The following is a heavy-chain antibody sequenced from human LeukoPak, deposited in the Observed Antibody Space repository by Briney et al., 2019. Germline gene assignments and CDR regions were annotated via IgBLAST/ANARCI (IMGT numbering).Heavy chain of an antibody. D-gene: IGHD2-2*01. Sequence: QTLSLTCAISGDSVSTYGAAAWNWFRQSAYRGLEWLGRKYYRSKWFNVHAVSVKSRMTLDADTSKNQFSLQSNSMTPEDTAVYYCARGTRNAFDYWGQGILVTVSS. J-gene: IGHJ4*02. CDR3: ARGTRNAFDY. CDR2: KYYRSKWFN. V-gene: IGHV6-1*01. CDR1: GDSVSTYGAA.